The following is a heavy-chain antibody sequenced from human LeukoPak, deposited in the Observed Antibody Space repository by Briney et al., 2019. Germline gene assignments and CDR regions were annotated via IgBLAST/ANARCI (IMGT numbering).Heavy chain of an antibody. CDR2: ISSSSSYI. V-gene: IGHV3-21*01. Sequence: WGGPGFSRAAPVCTFTRYNMKWVRPAPGRGGEWGSSISSSSSYIYYADSVKGRFTISRDNAKNSLYLQMNSLRAEDTAVYYCARERDSSSWYGSGAFDIWGQGTMVTVSS. CDR1: VCTFTRYN. J-gene: IGHJ3*02. CDR3: ARERDSSSWYGSGAFDI. D-gene: IGHD6-13*01.